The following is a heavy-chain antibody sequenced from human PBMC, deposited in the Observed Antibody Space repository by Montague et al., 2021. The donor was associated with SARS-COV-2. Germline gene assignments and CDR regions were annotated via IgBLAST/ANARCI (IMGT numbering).Heavy chain of an antibody. D-gene: IGHD3-3*02. CDR1: GVVELRRR. J-gene: IGHJ6*02. CDR2: LLEKKT. CDR3: ARGRGLAVLFDFYYYGMDV. V-gene: IGHV4-34*01. Sequence: SETLSLTCTVSGVVELRRRSEEHTSELQSLAYLVCRLLLEKKTNYNPSLKSRVTMSVDMSKNQFSLKLRSVTAADTAVYYCARGRGLAVLFDFYYYGMDVWGQGTTVTVSS.